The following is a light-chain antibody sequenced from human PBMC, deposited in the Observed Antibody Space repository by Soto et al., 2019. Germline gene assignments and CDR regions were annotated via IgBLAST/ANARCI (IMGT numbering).Light chain of an antibody. CDR1: QSVSSY. J-gene: IGKJ2*01. V-gene: IGKV3-11*01. CDR3: QQRSSWYT. CDR2: DAS. Sequence: EIVLTQSPATLSLSPGERATLSCRASQSVSSYLAWYQQKPGQAPRLLIYDASTRATGIPARFSGSGSGTDVTLTISSLEPEDFAVYYCQQRSSWYTFGQGTKLEIK.